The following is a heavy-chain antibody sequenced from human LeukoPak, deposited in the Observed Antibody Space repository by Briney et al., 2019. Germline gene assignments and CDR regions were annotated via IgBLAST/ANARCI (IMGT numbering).Heavy chain of an antibody. D-gene: IGHD3-22*01. CDR3: ARVTGYMIEDYFDY. CDR2: IYHSGST. Sequence: SETLSLTCTVSGYSISSGYYWGWIRQPPGKGLEWIGSIYHSGSTYYNPSLKSRVTISVDTSKNQFSLRLSSVTAADTAVYYCARVTGYMIEDYFDYWGQGTLITVSS. CDR1: GYSISSGYY. J-gene: IGHJ4*02. V-gene: IGHV4-38-2*02.